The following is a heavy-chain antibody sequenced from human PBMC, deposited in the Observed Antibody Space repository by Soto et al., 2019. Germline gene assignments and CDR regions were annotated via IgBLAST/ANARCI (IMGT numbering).Heavy chain of an antibody. CDR2: ISYDGSKK. Sequence: PGGSLRLSCAGSGFSFRNYGMHWVRQAPGKGLEWVAVISYDGSKKYNADSVKGRFTVSRDNSKSTLYLQMNSLRAEDTAVYYCAKGVSRTYATAIVSLISGMDVWGQVTMVTVSS. CDR1: GFSFRNYG. D-gene: IGHD3-16*01. V-gene: IGHV3-30*18. J-gene: IGHJ6*01. CDR3: AKGVSRTYATAIVSLISGMDV.